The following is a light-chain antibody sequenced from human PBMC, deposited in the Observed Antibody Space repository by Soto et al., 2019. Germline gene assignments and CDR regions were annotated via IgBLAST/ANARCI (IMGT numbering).Light chain of an antibody. Sequence: EVVLTQSPGTLSLSPGERATLSCRASQSVSSSLAWYQQKPGQAPRLLIYGASNRAGGIPARFSGSGSGTDFTLTISSLEPEDFAVYYCQQRSNWPVTFGQGTRLEIK. CDR3: QQRSNWPVT. CDR1: QSVSSS. J-gene: IGKJ5*01. CDR2: GAS. V-gene: IGKV3-11*01.